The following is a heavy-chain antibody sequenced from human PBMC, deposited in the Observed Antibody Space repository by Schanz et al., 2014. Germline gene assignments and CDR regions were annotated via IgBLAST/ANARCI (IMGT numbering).Heavy chain of an antibody. CDR2: VKSKADGGTT. V-gene: IGHV3-15*01. CDR1: GFTFSNAW. J-gene: IGHJ6*02. D-gene: IGHD3-16*01. CDR3: ARAAYSHGLDV. Sequence: VQLVESGGGLVKPGGSLRLSCGASGFTFSNAWMTWVRQAQGKGLEWVGRVKSKADGGTTAYAAPVEGRFTVSRDDSKNMLYLQMDRLKIEDTAVYFCARAAYSHGLDVWGRGTTVTVSS.